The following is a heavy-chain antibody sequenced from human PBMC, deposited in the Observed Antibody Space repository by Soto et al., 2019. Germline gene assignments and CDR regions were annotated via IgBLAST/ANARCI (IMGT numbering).Heavy chain of an antibody. CDR2: ISYDGSNK. CDR1: GFTFSSYA. D-gene: IGHD6-13*01. V-gene: IGHV3-30-3*01. CDR3: VRAWSSSWYGRANY. J-gene: IGHJ4*02. Sequence: PWGSLRLSCAASGFTFSSYAMHWVRQAPGKGLEWVAVISYDGSNKYYADSVKSRFTISSDNSKNTLYLQMNSLRAEDTAVYYCVRAWSSSWYGRANYWGQGTLVTVSS.